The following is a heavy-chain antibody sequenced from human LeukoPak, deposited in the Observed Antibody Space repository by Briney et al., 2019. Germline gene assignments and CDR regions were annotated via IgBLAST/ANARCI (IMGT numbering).Heavy chain of an antibody. V-gene: IGHV4-59*01. J-gene: IGHJ5*02. D-gene: IGHD6-13*01. CDR2: IYYSGST. CDR1: GGSISSYY. Sequence: SETLSLTCTVSGGSISSYYWSWIRQPPGKGLEWIGYIYYSGSTNYNPSLKSRVTISVDTSKNQFSLKLSSVTAADTAVYYCARCHLQQLVPNWYTVFDPWGQGALVTVSS. CDR3: ARCHLQQLVPNWYTVFDP.